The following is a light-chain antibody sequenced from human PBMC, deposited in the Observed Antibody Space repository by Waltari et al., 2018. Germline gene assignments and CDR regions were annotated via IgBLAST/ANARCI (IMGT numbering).Light chain of an antibody. CDR3: NSYAGSNSVL. CDR2: VVS. Sequence: QSALTQPPSPSGSPGQSVPIPCTGTSSDVGGYHCVSWYQQHPGKAPKLMIYVVSKRPSGVPDRFSGSKSGNTAYLTVSGLQAEDEADYYCNSYAGSNSVLFGAGTKLTVL. J-gene: IGLJ2*01. CDR1: SSDVGGYHC. V-gene: IGLV2-8*01.